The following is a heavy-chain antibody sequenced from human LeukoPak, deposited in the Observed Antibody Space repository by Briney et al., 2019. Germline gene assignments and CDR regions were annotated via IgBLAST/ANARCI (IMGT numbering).Heavy chain of an antibody. J-gene: IGHJ4*02. CDR3: ASSLFRDGYNLSLDY. V-gene: IGHV3-66*01. CDR2: IYSAGST. CDR1: GFPVSTNY. Sequence: GGSLRLSCAASGFPVSTNYMGWVRQAPGKGLEWVSVIYSAGSTYYADSVKGRFTISRDNSRTTLYLQMNNLRVEDTAVYYCASSLFRDGYNLSLDYWGQGTLVTVSS. D-gene: IGHD5-24*01.